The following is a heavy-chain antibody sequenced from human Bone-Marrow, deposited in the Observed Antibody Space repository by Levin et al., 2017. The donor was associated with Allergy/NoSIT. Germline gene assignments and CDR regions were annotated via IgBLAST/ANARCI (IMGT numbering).Heavy chain of an antibody. J-gene: IGHJ4*02. CDR3: VRGGGYTSGYEPDD. V-gene: IGHV3-72*01. CDR1: GFTFSGHF. D-gene: IGHD5-18*01. CDR2: IRGKANSYST. Sequence: GGSLRLSCAASGFTFSGHFMNWVRQAPGKGLEWLGRIRGKANSYSTEYAASVRGRFTLSRDDSKSSLYLQMNSLKTEDTAVYYCVRGGGYTSGYEPDDWGQGTLVTVSS.